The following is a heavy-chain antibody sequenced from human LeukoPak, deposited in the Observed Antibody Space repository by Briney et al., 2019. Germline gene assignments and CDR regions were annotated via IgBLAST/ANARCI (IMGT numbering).Heavy chain of an antibody. D-gene: IGHD4-11*01. J-gene: IGHJ1*01. CDR3: ATYSILNAREFRY. CDR1: GFTFSNSW. V-gene: IGHV3-74*01. CDR2: INGDGRTT. Sequence: PGGSLRLSCAASGFTFSNSWMHWVRQAPGKGLVWLSRINGDGRTTTYADSVKGRFTISRDNAKNSVYLQMNSLGADDTAVYYCATYSILNAREFRYWGQGTLVTVTS.